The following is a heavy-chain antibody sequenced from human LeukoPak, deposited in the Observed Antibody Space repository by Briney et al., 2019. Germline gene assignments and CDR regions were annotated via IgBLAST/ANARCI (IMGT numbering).Heavy chain of an antibody. V-gene: IGHV1-18*01. D-gene: IGHD3-22*01. CDR3: ARTPLVVAPPWDY. Sequence: GASVKVSCKASGYTFTNYGICWVRQAPGQGLEWMGWISAYNGNTNYVQKLQGRVTMTTDTSTSTAYMELTSLRSDDTAVYYCARTPLVVAPPWDYWGQGTLVTVSS. J-gene: IGHJ4*02. CDR2: ISAYNGNT. CDR1: GYTFTNYG.